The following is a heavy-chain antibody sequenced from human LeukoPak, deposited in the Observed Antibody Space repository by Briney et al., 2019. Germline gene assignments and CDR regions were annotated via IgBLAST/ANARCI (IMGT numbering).Heavy chain of an antibody. D-gene: IGHD3-22*01. CDR3: AKDFDYYDSSGPIDY. Sequence: GGSLRLSCAASGFTFSSYAMSWVRQAPGKGLEWVSAISGSGGSTYYADSVKGRFTISRDNSKNTLYLQMNSLRAEDTAVYYCAKDFDYYDSSGPIDYWGQGTLVTVSS. J-gene: IGHJ4*02. CDR1: GFTFSSYA. V-gene: IGHV3-23*01. CDR2: ISGSGGST.